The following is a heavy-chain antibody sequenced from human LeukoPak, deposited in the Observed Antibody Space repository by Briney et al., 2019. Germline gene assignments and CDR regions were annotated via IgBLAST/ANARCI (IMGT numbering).Heavy chain of an antibody. J-gene: IGHJ6*02. CDR1: GFTFSNYW. Sequence: GGSLRLSCAASGFTFSNYWMHWVRQAPGKGLEWVANIKQDGSEKYYVDSVKGRFTISRDNTKNSPYLQMNSLRADDTTVYYCGRAMDVWGRGTTVTVSS. CDR2: IKQDGSEK. V-gene: IGHV3-7*03. CDR3: GRAMDV.